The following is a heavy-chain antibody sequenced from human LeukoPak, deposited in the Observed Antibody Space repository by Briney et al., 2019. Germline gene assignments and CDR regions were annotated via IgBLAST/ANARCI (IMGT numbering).Heavy chain of an antibody. J-gene: IGHJ4*02. Sequence: PSETLSLTCTVSGDSISGHYWSWIRRAPGKGLEWIGYIWYSGTTKYNPSLKSRVTISVDTSKNQFSLKLSSVTAADTAVYYCARMIGPYYFDYWGQGTLVTVSS. CDR3: ARMIGPYYFDY. V-gene: IGHV4-59*11. D-gene: IGHD3-22*01. CDR2: IWYSGTT. CDR1: GDSISGHY.